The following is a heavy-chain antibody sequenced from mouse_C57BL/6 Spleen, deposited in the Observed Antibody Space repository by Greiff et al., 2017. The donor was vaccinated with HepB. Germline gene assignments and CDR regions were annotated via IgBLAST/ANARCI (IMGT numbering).Heavy chain of an antibody. D-gene: IGHD2-1*01. J-gene: IGHJ4*01. V-gene: IGHV1-4*01. CDR1: GYTFTSYT. CDR3: ARHGNYSYAMDY. CDR2: INPSSGYT. Sequence: VQLQQSGAELARPGASVKMSCKASGYTFTSYTMHWVKQRPGQGLEWIGYINPSSGYTKYNQKFKDKATLTADKSSSTAYMQLSSLTSEDSAVYYCARHGNYSYAMDYWGHRTSVTVSS.